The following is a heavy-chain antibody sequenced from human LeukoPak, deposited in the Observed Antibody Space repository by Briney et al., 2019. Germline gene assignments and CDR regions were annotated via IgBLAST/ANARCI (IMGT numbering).Heavy chain of an antibody. J-gene: IGHJ4*02. CDR2: INHSGST. CDR3: ARGLSSGWYIFDY. V-gene: IGHV4-34*01. Sequence: SETLSLTCAVYGGSFSGYYWSWTRQPPGKGLEWIGEINHSGSTNYNPSLKSRVTISVDTSKNQFSLKLSSVTAADTAVYYCARGLSSGWYIFDYWGQGTLVTVSS. CDR1: GGSFSGYY. D-gene: IGHD6-19*01.